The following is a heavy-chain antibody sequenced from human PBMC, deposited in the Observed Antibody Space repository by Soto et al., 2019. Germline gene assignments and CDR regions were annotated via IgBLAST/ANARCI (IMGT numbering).Heavy chain of an antibody. D-gene: IGHD3-3*01. CDR3: AATSTMFGVRGRFDS. V-gene: IGHV4-39*01. CDR1: GASISSRAHY. CDR2: IYDSANT. J-gene: IGHJ5*01. Sequence: PSETLSLTCTVSGASISSRAHYWAWIRRPPGRGLEWIGSIYDSANTYYNPSLKSRVTISVDSPKNQFSLKLTSVTAADTSVFYCAATSTMFGVRGRFDSWGQGSLVTVSS.